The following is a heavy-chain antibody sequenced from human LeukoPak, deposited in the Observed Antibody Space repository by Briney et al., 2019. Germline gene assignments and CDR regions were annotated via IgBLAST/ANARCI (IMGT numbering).Heavy chain of an antibody. Sequence: SETLSLTCTVSGGPISSYYWSWIRQPPGKGLEWIGYIYYSGSTNYNPSLKSRVTISVDTSKNQFSLKLSSVTAADTAVYYCARGQSQSRGGSWDYWGQGTLVTVSS. J-gene: IGHJ4*02. V-gene: IGHV4-59*12. CDR2: IYYSGST. D-gene: IGHD2-15*01. CDR3: ARGQSQSRGGSWDY. CDR1: GGPISSYY.